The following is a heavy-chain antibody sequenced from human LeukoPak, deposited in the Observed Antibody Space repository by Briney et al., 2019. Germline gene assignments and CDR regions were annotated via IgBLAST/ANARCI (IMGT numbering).Heavy chain of an antibody. CDR3: ARAGYRNDFWSGYYPPNYYYGMDV. D-gene: IGHD3-3*01. V-gene: IGHV4-39*07. CDR2: IYYSGST. CDR1: GGSISSGSYY. J-gene: IGHJ6*02. Sequence: SETLSLTCTVSGGSISSGSYYWGWIRQPPGKGLEWIGGIYYSGSTYYNPSLKSRVTISVDTSKNQFSLKLSSVTAADTAVYYCARAGYRNDFWSGYYPPNYYYGMDVWGQGTTVTVSS.